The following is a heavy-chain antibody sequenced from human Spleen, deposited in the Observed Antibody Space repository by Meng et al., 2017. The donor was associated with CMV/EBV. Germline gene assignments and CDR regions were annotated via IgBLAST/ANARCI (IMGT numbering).Heavy chain of an antibody. Sequence: GESLKISCAASRFTFSSYAMSWVRQAPGKGLEWVSAISGSGGSTYYADSVKGRFTISRDNSKNTLYLQMNSLRAEDTAVYYCAKNLYGDWGSLDYWGQGTLVTVSS. J-gene: IGHJ4*02. CDR2: ISGSGGST. CDR3: AKNLYGDWGSLDY. V-gene: IGHV3-23*01. CDR1: RFTFSSYA. D-gene: IGHD4-17*01.